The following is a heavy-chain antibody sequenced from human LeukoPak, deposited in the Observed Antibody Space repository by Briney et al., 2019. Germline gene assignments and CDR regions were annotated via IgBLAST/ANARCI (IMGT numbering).Heavy chain of an antibody. CDR2: IKSKTDGGTT. D-gene: IGHD3-10*01. CDR1: GFTFSNAW. CDR3: TTKRFGELLLDY. J-gene: IGHJ4*02. V-gene: IGHV3-15*01. Sequence: GGSLGLSCAASGFTFSNAWMSWVRQAPGKGLEWVGRIKSKTDGGTTDYAAPVKGRFTISRDDSKNTLYLQMNSLKTEDTAVYYCTTKRFGELLLDYWGQGTLVTVSS.